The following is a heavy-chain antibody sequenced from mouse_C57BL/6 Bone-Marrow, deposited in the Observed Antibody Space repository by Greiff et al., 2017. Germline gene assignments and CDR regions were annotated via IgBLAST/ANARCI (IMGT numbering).Heavy chain of an antibody. CDR1: GYTFTDYN. CDR2: INPNNGGT. Sequence: VQLQQSGPELVKPGASVKMSCKASGYTFTDYNMHWVKQSHGKSLEWIGYINPNNGGTSYNQKFKGKATLTVDKSSSTAYMQLSSLTSEDSAVYYCAIIAWFAYWGQGTLVTVSA. J-gene: IGHJ3*01. V-gene: IGHV1-22*01. CDR3: AIIAWFAY.